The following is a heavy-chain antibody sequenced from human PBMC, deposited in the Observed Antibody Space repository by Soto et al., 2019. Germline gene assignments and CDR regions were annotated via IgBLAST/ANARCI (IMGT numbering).Heavy chain of an antibody. J-gene: IGHJ4*02. CDR2: IYSGGST. CDR3: ARGNPGGPEYYFDY. D-gene: IGHD3-10*01. V-gene: IGHV3-53*01. Sequence: EVQLVESGGGLIQPGGSLRLSCAASGFTVSSNYMSWVRQAPGKGLEWVSVIYSGGSTYYADSVKGRFTISRDNSKNTXXLQMNSLRAEDTAVYYCARGNPGGPEYYFDYWGQGTLVTVSS. CDR1: GFTVSSNY.